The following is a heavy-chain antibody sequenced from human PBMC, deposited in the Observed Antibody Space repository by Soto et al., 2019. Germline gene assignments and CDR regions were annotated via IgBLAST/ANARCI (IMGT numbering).Heavy chain of an antibody. CDR2: IIPIFGTA. J-gene: IGHJ5*02. V-gene: IGHV1-69*01. CDR1: GGTFSSYA. CDR3: ARDPLWTAAGTTNWFDP. D-gene: IGHD6-13*01. Sequence: QVQLVQSGAEVKKPGSSVKVSCKASGGTFSSYAISWVRQAPGQGLEWMGGIIPIFGTANYAQKFQGRVRITADESTSTAYMELSSLRSEDTAVYYCARDPLWTAAGTTNWFDPWGQGTLVTVSS.